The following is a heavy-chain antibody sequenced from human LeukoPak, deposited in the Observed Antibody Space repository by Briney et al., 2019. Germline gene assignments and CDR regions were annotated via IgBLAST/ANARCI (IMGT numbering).Heavy chain of an antibody. Sequence: SVKVSCKASGGTFSSYAISWVRQAPGQGLEWMGRIIPILGIANYAQKFQGRVTITADKSTSTAYMELSSLRSEDTAVYYCASSSSSGMITMVRGATGWFDPWGQGTLVTVSS. D-gene: IGHD3-10*01. CDR1: GGTFSSYA. V-gene: IGHV1-69*04. CDR2: IIPILGIA. J-gene: IGHJ5*02. CDR3: ASSSSSGMITMVRGATGWFDP.